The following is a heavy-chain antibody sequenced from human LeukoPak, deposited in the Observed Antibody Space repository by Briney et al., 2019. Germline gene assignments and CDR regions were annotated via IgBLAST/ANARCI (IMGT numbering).Heavy chain of an antibody. CDR3: ARVGCSSTSCYNWFDP. CDR1: GGSFSGYY. J-gene: IGHJ5*02. V-gene: IGHV4-34*01. Sequence: SETLSLTCAVYGGSFSGYYWSWIRQPPGKGLEWIGEINHSGSTNYNPSLKSRVTISVDTSKNQFSLKLSSVTAAGTAVYYCARVGCSSTSCYNWFDPWGQGTLVTVSS. CDR2: INHSGST. D-gene: IGHD2-2*01.